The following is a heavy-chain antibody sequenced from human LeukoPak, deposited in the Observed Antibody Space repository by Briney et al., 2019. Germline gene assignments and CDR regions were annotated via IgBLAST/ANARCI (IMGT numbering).Heavy chain of an antibody. Sequence: GGSLRLSCVASRFQFSSYAMSWVRQAPEKGLEWVSVISGSGGSTYYADSVKGRFTISRDNSKNTLYLQMNSLRAEDTAVYYCAKDLGGYSSGWDFDYWGQGTLVTVSS. V-gene: IGHV3-23*01. D-gene: IGHD6-19*01. J-gene: IGHJ4*02. CDR3: AKDLGGYSSGWDFDY. CDR2: ISGSGGST. CDR1: RFQFSSYA.